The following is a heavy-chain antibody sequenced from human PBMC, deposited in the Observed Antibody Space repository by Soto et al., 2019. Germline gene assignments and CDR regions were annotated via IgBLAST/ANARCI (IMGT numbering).Heavy chain of an antibody. CDR2: INPNSGGT. D-gene: IGHD3-22*01. CDR3: ASFRVVGIRDYLVY. V-gene: IGHV1-2*02. Sequence: ASVKVSCKASGYTFTGYYMHWVRQAPGQGLEWMGWINPNSGGTNYAQKFQGRVTMTRDTSISTAYMELSRLRSDDTAVYYCASFRVVGIRDYLVYWDKGTMVTVCS. CDR1: GYTFTGYY. J-gene: IGHJ4*02.